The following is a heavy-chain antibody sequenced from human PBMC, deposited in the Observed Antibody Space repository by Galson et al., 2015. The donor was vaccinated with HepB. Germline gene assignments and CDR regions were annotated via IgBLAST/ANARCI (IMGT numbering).Heavy chain of an antibody. CDR2: ISCDGSNK. D-gene: IGHD4-17*01. Sequence: SLRLSCAASGFTFSSYGVHWVRQAPGKGLEWVAVISCDGSNKYYADSVKGRFTISRDNSKNTLYLQMNSLRAEDTAVYYCAKDGEEAVTSFDYWGQGTLVTVSS. CDR1: GFTFSSYG. CDR3: AKDGEEAVTSFDY. V-gene: IGHV3-30*18. J-gene: IGHJ4*02.